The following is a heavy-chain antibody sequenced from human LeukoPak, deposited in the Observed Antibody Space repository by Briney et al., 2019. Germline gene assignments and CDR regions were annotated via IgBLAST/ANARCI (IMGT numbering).Heavy chain of an antibody. J-gene: IGHJ3*02. V-gene: IGHV1-18*01. CDR3: ASDYKGDSSGYSAFDI. Sequence: APVKVSCKASGSTFTSYGISRVRQSPGPGLEWMGWISAYNGNTNDAQNLQSRDTMTTDTSTSTAYMERRSLSSDDTAVYYCASDYKGDSSGYSAFDIWGQGTMVTVSS. CDR1: GSTFTSYG. D-gene: IGHD3-22*01. CDR2: ISAYNGNT.